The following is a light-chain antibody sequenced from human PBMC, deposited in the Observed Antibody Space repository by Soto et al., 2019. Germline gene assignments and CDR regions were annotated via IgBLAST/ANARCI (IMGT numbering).Light chain of an antibody. V-gene: IGKV4-1*01. J-gene: IGKJ2*01. Sequence: DIVMTQSPDSLAVSLGERATINCKSSQSVFYSSNNRNYLAWFQQKPGQPPRLLLYWASSRASGVPDRFGGSGSGADFTLTISSLQAEDVAVYYCQQYYSIPYTFGQGTKLEIK. CDR2: WAS. CDR3: QQYYSIPYT. CDR1: QSVFYSSNNRNY.